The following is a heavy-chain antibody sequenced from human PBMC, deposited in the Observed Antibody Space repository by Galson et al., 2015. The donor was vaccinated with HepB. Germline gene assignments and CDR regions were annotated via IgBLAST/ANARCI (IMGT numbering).Heavy chain of an antibody. V-gene: IGHV3-23*01. D-gene: IGHD7-27*01. J-gene: IGHJ3*01. CDR2: ISGTGGLT. Sequence: SLRLSCAASGFTFTNYGMTWVRQAPGKGLEWVSSISGTGGLTFYADSVKGRFTISRDNSRNTLHVQMNGLRAEDTAVYYCAKFIGNWGSNAFDFWGQATMVTVSS. CDR1: GFTFTNYG. CDR3: AKFIGNWGSNAFDF.